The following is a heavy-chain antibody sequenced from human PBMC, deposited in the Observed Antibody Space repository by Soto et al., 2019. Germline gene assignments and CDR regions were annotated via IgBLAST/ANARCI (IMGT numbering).Heavy chain of an antibody. CDR2: ISYDGSNK. D-gene: IGHD6-19*01. V-gene: IGHV3-30-3*01. CDR3: ARDILATRPVAGTIDY. J-gene: IGHJ4*02. CDR1: GFTFSSYA. Sequence: PGGSLRLSCAASGFTFSSYAMHWVRQAPGKGLEWVAVISYDGSNKYYADSVKGRFTISRDNSKNTLYLQMNSLRAEDKAVYYCARDILATRPVAGTIDYWGQGTLVTVSS.